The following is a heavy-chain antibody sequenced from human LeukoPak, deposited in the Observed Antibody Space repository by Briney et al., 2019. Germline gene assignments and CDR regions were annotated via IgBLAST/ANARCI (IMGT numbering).Heavy chain of an antibody. CDR1: GFTFSSYA. CDR2: ISGSGGST. CDR3: AKVLAVAGRVDY. D-gene: IGHD6-19*01. J-gene: IGHJ4*02. Sequence: GGSLRLSCAASGFTFSSYAMSWVRQAPGKGLEWVSAISGSGGSTYYADSAKGRFTISRDNSKNTLYLQMNSLRAEDTAVYYCAKVLAVAGRVDYWGQGTLVTVSS. V-gene: IGHV3-23*01.